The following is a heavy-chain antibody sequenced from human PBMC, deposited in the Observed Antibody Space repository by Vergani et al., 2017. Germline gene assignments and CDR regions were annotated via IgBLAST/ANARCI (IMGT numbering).Heavy chain of an antibody. Sequence: VQLLESGGGLVQPGRSLRLSCTASGFTFGAYAMSWVRQAPGKGLEWVGFIRSKAYGGTTEYAASVKGRFTISRDDTKSIAYLQMNSLKTEDTAVYYCSSYYYDSSGYFSNIDYWGQGTLVTVSP. V-gene: IGHV3-49*04. CDR1: GFTFGAYA. CDR2: IRSKAYGGTT. D-gene: IGHD3-22*01. CDR3: SSYYYDSSGYFSNIDY. J-gene: IGHJ4*02.